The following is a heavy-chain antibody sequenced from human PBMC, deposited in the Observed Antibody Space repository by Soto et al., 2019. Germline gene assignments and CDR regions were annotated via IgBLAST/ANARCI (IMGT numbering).Heavy chain of an antibody. CDR2: IIPIFGTA. CDR1: GGTFSSYA. D-gene: IGHD2-2*03. J-gene: IGHJ6*02. Sequence: SVKVSCKASGGTFSSYAISWVRQAPGQGLEWMGGIIPIFGTANYAQKFQGRVTITADESTSTAYMELSSLRSEDTAVYYCAREYRLGYCSSTSCHPTDYYGMDVWG. CDR3: AREYRLGYCSSTSCHPTDYYGMDV. V-gene: IGHV1-69*13.